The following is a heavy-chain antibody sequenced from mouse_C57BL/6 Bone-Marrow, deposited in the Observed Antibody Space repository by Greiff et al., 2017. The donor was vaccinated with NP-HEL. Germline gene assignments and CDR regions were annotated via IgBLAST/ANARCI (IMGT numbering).Heavy chain of an antibody. CDR1: GYTFTTYP. V-gene: IGHV1-47*01. D-gene: IGHD1-1*01. CDR2: FHPYNDDT. CDR3: ARPPIYYYGSSYYYFDY. Sequence: VQLKESGAELVKPGASVKMSCKASGYTFTTYPIEWMKQNHGKSLEWIGNFHPYNDDTKYNEKFKGKATLTVEKSSSTVYLELSRLTSDDSAVYYCARPPIYYYGSSYYYFDYWGQGTTLTVSS. J-gene: IGHJ2*01.